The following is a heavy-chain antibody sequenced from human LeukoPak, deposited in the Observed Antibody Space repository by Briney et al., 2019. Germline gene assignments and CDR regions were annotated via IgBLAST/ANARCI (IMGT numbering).Heavy chain of an antibody. J-gene: IGHJ6*02. CDR3: ARDAVDTANAV. V-gene: IGHV3-74*01. D-gene: IGHD5-18*01. Sequence: GGSLRLSCAASGFTFSNYWMHWVRQASGKGVVWVSHINSDGSITSYADSVKGRFTISRDNAKNTLYLQMNSLRAEDTAVYYCARDAVDTANAVWGQGTTVTVSS. CDR2: INSDGSIT. CDR1: GFTFSNYW.